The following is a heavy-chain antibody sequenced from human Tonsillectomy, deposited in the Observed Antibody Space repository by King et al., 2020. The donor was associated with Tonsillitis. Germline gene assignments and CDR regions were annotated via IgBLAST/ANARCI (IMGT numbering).Heavy chain of an antibody. CDR3: ARTPGISIYYGMDV. CDR2: IYSGGST. CDR1: GFTVSSNY. D-gene: IGHD6-13*01. Sequence: VQLVESGGGLVQPGGSLRLSCAASGFTVSSNYINWVRQAPGKGLEWVSVIYSGGSTYYAATVKGRFTITRHNSKNTVYLQMNSLRADDTAVYYCARTPGISIYYGMDVWGQGTTVTVSS. V-gene: IGHV3-53*04. J-gene: IGHJ6*02.